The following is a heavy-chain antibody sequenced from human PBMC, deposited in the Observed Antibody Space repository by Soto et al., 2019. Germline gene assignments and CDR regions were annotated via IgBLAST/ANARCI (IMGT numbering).Heavy chain of an antibody. CDR1: GFTFSSYG. J-gene: IGHJ4*02. CDR3: AKAWSYTPETNNYFDY. D-gene: IGHD2-2*02. V-gene: IGHV3-30*18. CDR2: ISYDGSNK. Sequence: QVQLVESGGGVVQPGRSLRLSCAASGFTFSSYGMHWVRQAPGKGLEWVAVISYDGSNKYYADSVKGRFTISRDNSKNTLYLQMNSLRAEDTAVYFCAKAWSYTPETNNYFDYWGQGTLATVSS.